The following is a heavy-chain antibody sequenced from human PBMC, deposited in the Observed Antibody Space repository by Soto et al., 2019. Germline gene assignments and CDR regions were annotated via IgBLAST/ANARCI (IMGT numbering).Heavy chain of an antibody. V-gene: IGHV1-2*02. D-gene: IGHD4-17*01. CDR1: GYSFTGYF. CDR2: INPNSGGT. Sequence: QVQLVQSGAEVKKPGASVKVSCEASGYSFTGYFLHWVRQAPGQGLEWMGWINPNSGGTNYAQKFQSRVTMTWDTSISTAYMELSRLRSDDTAVYSCARARGYGDLGYWGQGTLVTVSS. CDR3: ARARGYGDLGY. J-gene: IGHJ4*02.